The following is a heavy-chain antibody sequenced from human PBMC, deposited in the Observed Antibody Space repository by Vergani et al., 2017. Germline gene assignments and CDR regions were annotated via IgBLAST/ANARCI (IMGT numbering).Heavy chain of an antibody. CDR2: IQFDGSNQ. Sequence: QVQLVESGGGVVQRGGSLRLSCATSGFTLSNYDMQWIRQGPGKGLEFVAFIQFDGSNQYYADSVKGRFTLSRDFSKNTLYLQMNSLRTEETATYYCAKHFRGWGIDYWGQGTQVIVSS. CDR1: GFTLSNYD. J-gene: IGHJ4*02. V-gene: IGHV3-30*02. CDR3: AKHFRGWGIDY. D-gene: IGHD3-16*01.